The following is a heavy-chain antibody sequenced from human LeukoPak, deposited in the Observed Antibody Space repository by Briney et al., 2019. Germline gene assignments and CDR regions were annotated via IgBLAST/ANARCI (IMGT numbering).Heavy chain of an antibody. D-gene: IGHD2-15*01. CDR1: GYTFTSYG. Sequence: ASVKVSCKASGYTFTSYGISWVRQAPGQGLEWMGWISAYNGNTNYAQKLQGRVTMTTDTSTSTAYMELRSLRSDDTAVYYCARDGDCSGGSYYLYGFDYWGQGTLVTVSS. J-gene: IGHJ4*02. V-gene: IGHV1-18*01. CDR3: ARDGDCSGGSYYLYGFDY. CDR2: ISAYNGNT.